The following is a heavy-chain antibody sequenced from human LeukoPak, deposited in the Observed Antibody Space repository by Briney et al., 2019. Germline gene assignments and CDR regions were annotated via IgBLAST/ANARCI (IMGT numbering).Heavy chain of an antibody. CDR1: GYSFTSYW. V-gene: IGHV5-51*01. D-gene: IGHD6-19*01. CDR2: IYPGDSDT. CDR3: AINRIAVAGTIPYYFDY. Sequence: GESLKISCKGSGYSFTSYWIGWVRQMPGEGLEWMGIIYPGDSDTRYSPSFQGQVTISADKSISTAYLQWSSLKASDTAMYYCAINRIAVAGTIPYYFDYWGQGTLVTVSS. J-gene: IGHJ4*02.